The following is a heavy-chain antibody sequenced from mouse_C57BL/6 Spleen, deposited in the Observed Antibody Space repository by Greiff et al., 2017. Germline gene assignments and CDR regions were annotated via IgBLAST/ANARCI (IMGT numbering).Heavy chain of an antibody. CDR1: GYTFTSYW. D-gene: IGHD2-3*01. J-gene: IGHJ2*01. Sequence: QVQLQQPGAELVRPGSSVKLSCKASGYTFTSYWMAWVKQRPGQGLEWIGNIYPSDSATHYNQKFKDKATLTIDKSSSTAYMQLSSLTSEDSAVYYCARSPNDSYYLGDYWGQGTTLTVSS. V-gene: IGHV1-61*01. CDR2: IYPSDSAT. CDR3: ARSPNDSYYLGDY.